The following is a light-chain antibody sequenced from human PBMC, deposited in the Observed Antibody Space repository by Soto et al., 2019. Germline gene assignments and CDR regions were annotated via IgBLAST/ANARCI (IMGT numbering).Light chain of an antibody. CDR3: QQYKSYPIT. CDR1: QDINNY. CDR2: GAI. Sequence: DIQMTQSPSSLSASVGDRVTITCRASQDINNYLVWFQQKPGKAPKSLIYGAISLQGGVPSRFSGSGSGTAFTLTISSLQPEDFATCYCQQYKSYPITFGQGTRVEMK. V-gene: IGKV1-16*01. J-gene: IGKJ5*01.